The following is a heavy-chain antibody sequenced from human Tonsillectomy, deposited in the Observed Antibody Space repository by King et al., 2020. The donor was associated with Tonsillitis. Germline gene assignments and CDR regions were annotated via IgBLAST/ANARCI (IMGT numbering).Heavy chain of an antibody. V-gene: IGHV4-39*07. D-gene: IGHD1-26*01. CDR2: IYYSGST. CDR1: GGSISSSSYY. J-gene: IGHJ4*02. Sequence: LQLQESGPGLVKPSETLSLTCTVSGGSISSSSYYWGWVRQPPGKGLEWIGSIYYSGSTYYNPSLKSRVMISVDTSKNQFSLKLNSVTAAATAVYYCAGLVHGSGSYVGNPDYWGQGTLVTVSS. CDR3: AGLVHGSGSYVGNPDY.